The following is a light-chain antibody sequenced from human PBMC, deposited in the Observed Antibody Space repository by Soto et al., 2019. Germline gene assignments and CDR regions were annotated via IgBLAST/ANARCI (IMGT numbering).Light chain of an antibody. CDR1: QSVSSSY. V-gene: IGKV3-20*01. Sequence: EIVLTQSPGTLSLSPGERATLSCRASQSVSSSYLAWYQQKPGQAPRLLIYGASSSATGIPDRFSGSGSGTDFTLTISRLEPEDFAVYYCSQYGSSPPITFGQGTRLEIK. J-gene: IGKJ5*01. CDR2: GAS. CDR3: SQYGSSPPIT.